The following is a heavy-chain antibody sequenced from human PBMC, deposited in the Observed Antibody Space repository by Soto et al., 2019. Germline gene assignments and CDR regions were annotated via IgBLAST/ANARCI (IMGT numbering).Heavy chain of an antibody. D-gene: IGHD5-12*01. CDR3: AREKGGYSGYDNFDY. J-gene: IGHJ4*02. CDR1: GGSFSGYY. Sequence: SETLSLTCAAYGGSFSGYYWSWIRQPPGKGLEWIGEINHSGSTNYNPSLKSRVTISVDTSKNQLSLKPSSVTAADTAVYYCAREKGGYSGYDNFDYWGQGTLVTVSS. V-gene: IGHV4-34*01. CDR2: INHSGST.